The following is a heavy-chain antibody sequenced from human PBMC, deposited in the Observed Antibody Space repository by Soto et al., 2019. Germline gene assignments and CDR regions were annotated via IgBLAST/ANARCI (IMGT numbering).Heavy chain of an antibody. CDR3: ARDLYGPAAKLGWFDP. CDR2: ISSSSSYI. V-gene: IGHV3-21*01. CDR1: GFTFSSYS. J-gene: IGHJ5*02. D-gene: IGHD2-2*01. Sequence: EVQLVESGGGLVKPGGSLRLSCAASGFTFSSYSMNWVRQAPGKGLEWVSSISSSSSYIYYADSVKGRFTISRDNAKNSLYLQRNSLRAEDTAVYYCARDLYGPAAKLGWFDPWGQGTLVTVSS.